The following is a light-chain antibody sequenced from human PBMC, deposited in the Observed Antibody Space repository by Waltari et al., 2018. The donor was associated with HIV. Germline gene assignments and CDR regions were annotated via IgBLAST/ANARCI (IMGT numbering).Light chain of an antibody. CDR3: HQYAGSPRLT. CDR2: GAS. CDR1: QSVSSSY. V-gene: IGKV3-20*01. Sequence: ELVLTQSPGTLSLSPGERATLSCRASQSVSSSYLAWYQQTPGQAPRPLIYGASSRATGSLDSFSGSGSATDFTLTIIRLGPEDFAVYYCHQYAGSPRLTFGAVTKVE. J-gene: IGKJ4*02.